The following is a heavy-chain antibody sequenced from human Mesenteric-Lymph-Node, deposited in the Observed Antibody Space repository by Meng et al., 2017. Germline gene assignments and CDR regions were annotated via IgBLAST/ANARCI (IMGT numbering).Heavy chain of an antibody. CDR2: INPNSGGT. D-gene: IGHD3-22*01. Sequence: ASVKVSCKASGYTFTGYYMHWVRQAPGQGLEWMGWINPNSGGTNYAQKFQGRVTMTRDTSISTAYMELSRLRSDDTAVYYCARAVTMIVVADYWGQGTQVTCCS. J-gene: IGHJ4*02. V-gene: IGHV1-2*02. CDR1: GYTFTGYY. CDR3: ARAVTMIVVADY.